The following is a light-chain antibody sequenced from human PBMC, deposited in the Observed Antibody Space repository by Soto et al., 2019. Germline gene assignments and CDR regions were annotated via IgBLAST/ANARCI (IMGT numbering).Light chain of an antibody. CDR3: LQDYTYPLT. Sequence: APQMTQSPSSLSASVGDRVTITCRASQFNRNDLGWYQQKPGKAPKLLIFAASKLQSGVPSRFSGSGSGTDFTLTISSLQPEDFATYYCLQDYTYPLTFGGGTRVEIK. V-gene: IGKV1-6*02. J-gene: IGKJ4*01. CDR1: QFNRND. CDR2: AAS.